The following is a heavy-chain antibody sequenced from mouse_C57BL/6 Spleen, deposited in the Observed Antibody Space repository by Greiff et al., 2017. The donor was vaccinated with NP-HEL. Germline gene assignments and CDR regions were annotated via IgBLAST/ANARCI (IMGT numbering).Heavy chain of an antibody. CDR2: IRNKANNHAT. CDR3: TRNDYYGSSYGAMDY. D-gene: IGHD1-1*01. CDR1: GFTFSDAW. V-gene: IGHV6-6*01. Sequence: EVQLQESGGGLVQPGGSMKLSCAASGFTFSDAWMDWVRQSPEKGLEWVAEIRNKANNHATYYAESVKGRFTISRDDSKSSVYLQMNSLRAEDTGIYYCTRNDYYGSSYGAMDYWGQGTSVTVSS. J-gene: IGHJ4*01.